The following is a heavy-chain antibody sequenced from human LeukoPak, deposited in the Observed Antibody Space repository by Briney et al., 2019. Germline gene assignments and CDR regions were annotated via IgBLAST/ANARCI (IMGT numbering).Heavy chain of an antibody. V-gene: IGHV4-59*12. J-gene: IGHJ4*02. CDR1: GGSISSYY. Sequence: SETLSLTCTVSGGSISSYYWSWIRQPPGKGLEWIGYIYYSGSTNYNPSLKSRVTISVDTSKNQFSLKLSSVTAADTAVYYCARVGSATATRGWLQSSPFDYWGQGTLVTVSS. D-gene: IGHD5-24*01. CDR3: ARVGSATATRGWLQSSPFDY. CDR2: IYYSGST.